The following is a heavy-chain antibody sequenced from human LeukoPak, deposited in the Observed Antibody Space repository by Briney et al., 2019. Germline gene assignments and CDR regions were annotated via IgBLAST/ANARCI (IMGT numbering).Heavy chain of an antibody. D-gene: IGHD2-2*01. CDR2: IYYSGST. V-gene: IGHV4-30-4*08. CDR1: GGSISSGDYY. CDR3: ARDRRGRYCSSTSCHSGIYYYYYYMDV. J-gene: IGHJ6*03. Sequence: SXXLSLTCTVSGGSISSGDYYWRWIRQPPGKGLEWIGYIYYSGSTYYNPSLKSRFTISVDTSKNQFSLKLSSVTAADTAVYYCARDRRGRYCSSTSCHSGIYYYYYYMDVWGKGTTVTVSS.